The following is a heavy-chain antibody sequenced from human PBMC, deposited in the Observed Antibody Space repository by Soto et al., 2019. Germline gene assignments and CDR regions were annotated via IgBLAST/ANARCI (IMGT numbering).Heavy chain of an antibody. CDR1: GFTFDDYA. D-gene: IGHD3-9*01. Sequence: GGSLRLSCAASGFTFDDYAMHWVRQAPGKGLEWVSGISWNSGSIGYADSVKGRFTISRDNAKKSLYLQMNSLRAEDTAIYYCARANYDILTGYSDYWGQGTLVTVS. CDR3: ARANYDILTGYSDY. CDR2: ISWNSGSI. V-gene: IGHV3-9*01. J-gene: IGHJ4*02.